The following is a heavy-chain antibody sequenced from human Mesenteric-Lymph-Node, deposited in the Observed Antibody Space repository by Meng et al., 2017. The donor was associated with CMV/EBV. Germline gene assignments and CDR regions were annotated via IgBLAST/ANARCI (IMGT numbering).Heavy chain of an antibody. J-gene: IGHJ4*02. CDR1: GFTFSDFY. CDR3: VRDDYYFDF. D-gene: IGHD2-21*02. Sequence: GGSLRLSCAASGFTFSDFYMSWIRQAPGKGLEWVSYISSSGSDIYYAESVKGRFTISRDNAKNSLYLQMNSLRAEDTALYYCVRDDYYFDFWGQGTLVTVSS. V-gene: IGHV3-11*04. CDR2: ISSSGSDI.